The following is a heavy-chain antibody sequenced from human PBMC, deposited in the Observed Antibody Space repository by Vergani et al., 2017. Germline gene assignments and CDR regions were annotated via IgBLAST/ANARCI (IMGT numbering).Heavy chain of an antibody. CDR1: GYSFTSYW. V-gene: IGHV5-10-1*01. CDR3: ARRRGVGASHFDD. J-gene: IGHJ4*02. CDR2: IDPSDSST. Sequence: VQLVQSGAEVKKPGESLRISCKGSGYSFTSYWISWVRQMPGKGLEWMGRIDPSDSSTNYSPSFRGHVTISVDKSISTAYLQSSSLKASDNAMYYCARRRGVGASHFDDWGQGTLVAVSS. D-gene: IGHD1-26*01.